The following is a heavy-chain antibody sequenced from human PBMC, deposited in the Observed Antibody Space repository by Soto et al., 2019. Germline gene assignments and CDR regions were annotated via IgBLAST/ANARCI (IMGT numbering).Heavy chain of an antibody. J-gene: IGHJ4*02. CDR2: IYYLGST. V-gene: IGHV4-59*12. CDR3: ARDGYDGSGSPYPAY. CDR1: GGSMSEYF. D-gene: IGHD3-10*01. Sequence: PSEPLSLTCRVPGGSMSEYFGSWIRQSPGKGLEWIGYIYYLGSTDYNPSLKSRVTISVDTSKRQFSLRLTSVTAADTAVYYCARDGYDGSGSPYPAYWGPGTQVTVSS.